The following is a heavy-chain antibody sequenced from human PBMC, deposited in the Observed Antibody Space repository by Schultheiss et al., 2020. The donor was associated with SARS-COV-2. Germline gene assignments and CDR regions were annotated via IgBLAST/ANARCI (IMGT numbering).Heavy chain of an antibody. V-gene: IGHV2-70*12. J-gene: IGHJ6*02. D-gene: IGHD4/OR15-4a*01. CDR1: GFSLSTSGMC. Sequence: SGPTLVQPTPTLTLSCTFSGFSLSTSGMCVSWIRQPPGKALEWLALIDWDDDKYYSTSLKTRRTISKDTSKNQVVLTMTNMDPVDTATYYCARSRALFGMDVWGQGTTVTVSS. CDR3: ARSRALFGMDV. CDR2: IDWDDDK.